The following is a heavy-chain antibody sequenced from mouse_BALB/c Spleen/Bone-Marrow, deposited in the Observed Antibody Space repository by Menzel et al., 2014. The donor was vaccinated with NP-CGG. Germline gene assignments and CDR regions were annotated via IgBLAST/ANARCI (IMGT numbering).Heavy chain of an antibody. CDR1: GFTFSSFG. V-gene: IGHV5-17*02. CDR3: ARRGSNHWYFDV. CDR2: ISSGSSTI. Sequence: EVKVEESGGGLVQPGGSRKLSCAASGFTFSSFGMHWVRQAPEKGLEWVAYISSGSSTIYYADTVEGRFTISRDNPKNTLFLQMTSLRSEDTAMYYCARRGSNHWYFDVWGAGTTVTVSS. D-gene: IGHD1-1*01. J-gene: IGHJ1*01.